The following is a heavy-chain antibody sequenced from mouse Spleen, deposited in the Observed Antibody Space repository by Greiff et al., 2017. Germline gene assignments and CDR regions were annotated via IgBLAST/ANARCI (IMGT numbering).Heavy chain of an antibody. J-gene: IGHJ2*01. CDR1: GYTFTSYW. V-gene: IGHV1-64*01. Sequence: QVQLQQPGAELVKPGASVKLSCKASGYTFTSYWMHWVKQRPGQGLEWIGMIHPNSGSTNYNEKFKSKATLTVDKSSSTAYMQLSSLTSEDSAVYYCAREGGYYYGSSFDYWGQGTTLTVSS. D-gene: IGHD1-1*01. CDR3: AREGGYYYGSSFDY. CDR2: IHPNSGST.